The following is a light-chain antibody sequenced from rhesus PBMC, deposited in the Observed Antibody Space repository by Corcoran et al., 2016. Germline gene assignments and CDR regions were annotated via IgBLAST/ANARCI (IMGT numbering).Light chain of an antibody. J-gene: IGKJ1*01. CDR3: QQYNSLPWT. V-gene: IGKV1-25*01. CDR1: QGISSY. CDR2: YAT. Sequence: DIQMTQSPSSVSASVGDRVTITCRASQGISSYLAWYQQKPGKAPKLLNYYATTLQSGVPSRFSGSGSGTECTLTISSPHPEDFATYYCQQYNSLPWTFGQGTKVEIK.